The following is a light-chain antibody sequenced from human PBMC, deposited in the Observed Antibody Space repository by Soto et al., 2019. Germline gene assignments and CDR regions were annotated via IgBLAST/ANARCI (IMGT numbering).Light chain of an antibody. Sequence: DIQLTQSPSSVSASVGDRVTITCRASLDIARWLAWYQQTPGKPPKLLIYTASSLQSGVPSRFSGSGSGTHFTLTISSLQPEDFATYYCLQGNSFPLTFGGGTKVDI. CDR1: LDIARW. CDR3: LQGNSFPLT. CDR2: TAS. J-gene: IGKJ4*01. V-gene: IGKV1-12*01.